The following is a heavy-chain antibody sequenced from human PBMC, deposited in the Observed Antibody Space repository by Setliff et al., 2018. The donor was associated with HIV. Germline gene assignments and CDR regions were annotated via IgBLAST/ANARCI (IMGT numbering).Heavy chain of an antibody. CDR2: IHPVDSDT. Sequence: ESLKISCKGSGYSFTSNWIGWVRQMPGKGLEWMGIIHPVDSDTRYSPSFQGQVTIPADKSISTAYLQWSTLKASDTAIYYCARHRHTAACTLDAFDIWGQGTVVTVSS. V-gene: IGHV5-51*01. CDR3: ARHRHTAACTLDAFDI. D-gene: IGHD6-13*01. J-gene: IGHJ3*02. CDR1: GYSFTSNW.